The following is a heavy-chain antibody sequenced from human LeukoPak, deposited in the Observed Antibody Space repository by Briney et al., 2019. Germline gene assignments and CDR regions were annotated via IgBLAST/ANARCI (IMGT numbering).Heavy chain of an antibody. D-gene: IGHD3-10*01. CDR2: IKSKTDGGTT. J-gene: IGHJ5*02. CDR3: ATTGSYIVVPAWFDP. CDR1: GFTFSNAW. Sequence: TGGSLILSCAASGFTFSNAWMSWVRQAPGKGLEWVGRIKSKTDGGTTDYAAPVKGKFTISRDDSKNTLYLQVNSLRAEDTAVYYCATTGSYIVVPAWFDPWGQGTLVTVS. V-gene: IGHV3-15*01.